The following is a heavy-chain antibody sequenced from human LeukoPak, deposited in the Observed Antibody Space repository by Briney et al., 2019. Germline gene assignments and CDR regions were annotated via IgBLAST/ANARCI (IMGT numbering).Heavy chain of an antibody. CDR2: ITSGSGGNV. V-gene: IGHV3-23*01. CDR1: GFTFSSHA. D-gene: IGHD6-19*01. CDR3: ARAEEVRGSSGFDY. Sequence: PGGSLRLSCAASGFTFSSHAMSWVRQAPGKGLEWVSAITSGSGGNVYYTDSLKGRFTISRDNSKNTLYLQMNSLRAEDTAVYYCARAEEVRGSSGFDYWGQGTLVAVSS. J-gene: IGHJ4*02.